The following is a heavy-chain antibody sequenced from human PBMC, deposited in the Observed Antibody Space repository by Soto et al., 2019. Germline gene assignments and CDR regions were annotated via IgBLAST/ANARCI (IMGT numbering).Heavy chain of an antibody. CDR1: GGTFSSYA. V-gene: IGHV1-69*13. Sequence: ASVKVSCKASGGTFSSYAISWVRQAPGQGLEWMGGIIPIFGTANYAQKFQGRVTITADESTSTAYMELSSLRSEDTAVYYCARYSIPLGGPGGMDVWGQGTTVTVSS. CDR3: ARYSIPLGGPGGMDV. CDR2: IIPIFGTA. J-gene: IGHJ6*02. D-gene: IGHD1-26*01.